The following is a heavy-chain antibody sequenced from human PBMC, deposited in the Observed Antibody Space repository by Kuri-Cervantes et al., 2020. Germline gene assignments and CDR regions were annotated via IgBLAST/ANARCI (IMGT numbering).Heavy chain of an antibody. CDR1: GFTFSSYA. Sequence: GESLKIFCAASGFTFSSYAMSWVRQAPGKGLEWVSAISGSGGSTYYADSVKGRFTISRDNAKNSLYLQMNSLRAEDTAVYYCARVLEVVPAAILDPDAFDIWGQGTMVTVSS. J-gene: IGHJ3*02. CDR3: ARVLEVVPAAILDPDAFDI. CDR2: ISGSGGST. V-gene: IGHV3-23*01. D-gene: IGHD2-2*02.